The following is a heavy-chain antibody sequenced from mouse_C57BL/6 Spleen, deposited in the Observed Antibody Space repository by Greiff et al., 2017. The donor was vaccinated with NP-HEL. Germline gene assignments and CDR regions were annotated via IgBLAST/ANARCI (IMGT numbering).Heavy chain of an antibody. V-gene: IGHV1-82*01. Sequence: VQLQQSGPELVKPGASVKISCKASGYAFSSSWMNWVKQRPGKGLEWIGRIYPGDGDTNYNGKFKGKATLTADKSSSTAYMQLSSLTSEDSAVYFCARDYYLDYWGKGTTLTVSS. CDR2: IYPGDGDT. CDR3: ARDYYLDY. CDR1: GYAFSSSW. J-gene: IGHJ2*01.